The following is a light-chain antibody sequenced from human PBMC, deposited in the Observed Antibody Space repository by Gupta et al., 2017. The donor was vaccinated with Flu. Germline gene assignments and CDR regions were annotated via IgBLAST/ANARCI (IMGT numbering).Light chain of an antibody. CDR2: S. CDR3: MQALQTPSFT. J-gene: IGKJ3*01. Sequence: PLSLPVTPGEPASISCRSSQSLLHSYGYNLQKPGQSPQLLMYSDRFSDSASGTDFTLKISRVEAEDVGVYYCMQALQTPSFTFGPGTKVDIK. V-gene: IGKV2-28*01. CDR1: QSLLHSYGY.